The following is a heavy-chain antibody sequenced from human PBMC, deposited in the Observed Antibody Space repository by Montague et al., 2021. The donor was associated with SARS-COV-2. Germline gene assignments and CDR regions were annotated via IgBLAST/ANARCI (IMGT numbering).Heavy chain of an antibody. CDR3: AKGGERITMIVMVITLADFDX. J-gene: IGHJ4*02. CDR2: ISDSGVST. D-gene: IGHD3-22*01. CDR1: GFTFSSYA. V-gene: IGHV3-23*01. Sequence: SLRLSCAASGFTFSSYAMSWVRQAPGKGLEWVSGISDSGVSTYYADSVKGRFTTSRDNSKNTLYLQMNSPRAEDTAVYYCAKGGERITMIVMVITLADFDXWGKGTMVTVSS.